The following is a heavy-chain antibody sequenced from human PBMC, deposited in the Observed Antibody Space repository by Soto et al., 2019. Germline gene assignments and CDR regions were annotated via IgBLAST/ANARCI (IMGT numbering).Heavy chain of an antibody. CDR1: GFTFSSYV. CDR2: IWYDGINK. D-gene: IGHD5-12*01. Sequence: GGSLRLSCAASGFTFSSYVMHWVRQAPGKGLEWVAVIWYDGINKYYADSVKGRFTISRDNSKNTLYLQMNSLRAEDTDVYYCARDPDIVAPIADRLLDYSGMDVLGPGTTLTVST. CDR3: ARDPDIVAPIADRLLDYSGMDV. J-gene: IGHJ6*01. V-gene: IGHV3-33*01.